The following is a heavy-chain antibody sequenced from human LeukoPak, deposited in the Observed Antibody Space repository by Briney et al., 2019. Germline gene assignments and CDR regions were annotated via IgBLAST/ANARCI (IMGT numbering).Heavy chain of an antibody. CDR3: TTRVVSGSYGYYFDY. D-gene: IGHD1-26*01. J-gene: IGHJ4*02. Sequence: PGGSLRLSCATSGFTFSNAWMSWVRQAPGKGLEWVGRIKSKTDGGTTDYAAPVKGRFTISRDDSKNTLYLQMNSLKTEDTAVYYCTTRVVSGSYGYYFDYWGQGTLVTVSS. CDR2: IKSKTDGGTT. V-gene: IGHV3-15*01. CDR1: GFTFSNAW.